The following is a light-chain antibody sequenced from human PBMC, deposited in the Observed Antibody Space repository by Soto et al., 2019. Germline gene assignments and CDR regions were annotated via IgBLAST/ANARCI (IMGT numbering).Light chain of an antibody. J-gene: IGLJ3*02. CDR1: NSNIGRNT. CDR3: AAWDESPNVPV. V-gene: IGLV1-44*01. CDR2: SDN. Sequence: QSVLTQPPSASGTTGQRVTISCSGSNSNIGRNTVNWYQQFPGAAPNLLIHSDNERPSGVPDRFSGSRSGTSASLAISGLQSEDEADYYCAAWDESPNVPVFGGVPKLTVL.